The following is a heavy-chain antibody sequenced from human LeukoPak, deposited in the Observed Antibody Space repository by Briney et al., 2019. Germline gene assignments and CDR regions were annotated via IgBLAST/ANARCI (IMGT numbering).Heavy chain of an antibody. CDR1: GGTFSSYA. V-gene: IGHV1-69*05. CDR2: IIPIFGTA. CDR3: ARGVVVVPAAMPGYYYYYMDV. Sequence: ASVKVSCKASGGTFSSYAISWVRQAPGQGLEWMGGIIPIFGTANYAQKFQGRVTITTDESTSTAYMELSSLRSEDTAVYYCARGVVVVPAAMPGYYYYYMDVWGKGITVTVSS. D-gene: IGHD2-2*01. J-gene: IGHJ6*03.